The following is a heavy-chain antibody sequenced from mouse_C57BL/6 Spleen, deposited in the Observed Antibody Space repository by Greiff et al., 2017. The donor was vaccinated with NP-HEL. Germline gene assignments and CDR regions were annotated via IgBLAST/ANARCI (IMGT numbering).Heavy chain of an antibody. CDR1: GFTFSSYA. J-gene: IGHJ1*03. Sequence: DVHLVESGGGLVKPGGSLKLSCAASGFTFSSYAMSWVRQTPEKRLEWVATISDGGSYTYYPDNVKGRFTISRDNAKNNLYLQMSHLKSEDTAMYYCARQLGRLWYFDVWGTGTTVTVSS. V-gene: IGHV5-4*01. CDR2: ISDGGSYT. CDR3: ARQLGRLWYFDV. D-gene: IGHD4-1*02.